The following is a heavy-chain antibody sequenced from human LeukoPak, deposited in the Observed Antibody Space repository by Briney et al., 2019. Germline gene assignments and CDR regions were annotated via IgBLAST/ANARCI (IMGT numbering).Heavy chain of an antibody. Sequence: GGSLRLSCAASGFTFSGYSMNWVRQAPGKGLEWVSAISGSGGSTYYADSVKGRFTISRDNSKNTLYLQMNSLRAEDTAVYYCAKDLRVVVRGWFDPWGQGTLVTVSS. CDR1: GFTFSGYS. D-gene: IGHD2-2*01. CDR3: AKDLRVVVRGWFDP. V-gene: IGHV3-23*01. J-gene: IGHJ5*02. CDR2: ISGSGGST.